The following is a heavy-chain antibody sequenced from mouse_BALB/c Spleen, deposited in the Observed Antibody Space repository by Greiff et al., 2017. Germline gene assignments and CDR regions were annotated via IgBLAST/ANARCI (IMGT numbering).Heavy chain of an antibody. V-gene: IGHV1-7*01. CDR1: GYTFTSYW. CDR2: INPSTGYT. J-gene: IGHJ2*01. CDR3: TRSFYFDY. Sequence: QVQLQQSGAELAKPGASVKMSCKASGYTFTSYWMHWVKQRPGQGLEWIGYINPSTGYTEYNQKFKDKATLTADKSSSSVYMQLSSLTSEDSAVCYSTRSFYFDYWGQGTTLTVSS.